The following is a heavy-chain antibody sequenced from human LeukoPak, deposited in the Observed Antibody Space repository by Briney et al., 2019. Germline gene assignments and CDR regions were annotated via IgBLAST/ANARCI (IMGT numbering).Heavy chain of an antibody. CDR2: ISGSGGIT. Sequence: GGSLRLSCAAPGFTFSNYAMSWVRQAPGKGLEWVSAISGSGGITYFADSVKGRFTISRDNSKNTLYLQMNSLRADDTAVYYCAKIFGGSSHYFDYWGQGTLVTVSS. D-gene: IGHD1-26*01. CDR1: GFTFSNYA. V-gene: IGHV3-23*01. CDR3: AKIFGGSSHYFDY. J-gene: IGHJ4*02.